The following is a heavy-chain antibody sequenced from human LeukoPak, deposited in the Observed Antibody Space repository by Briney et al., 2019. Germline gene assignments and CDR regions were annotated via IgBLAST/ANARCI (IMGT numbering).Heavy chain of an antibody. CDR2: ISWNSGSI. J-gene: IGHJ4*02. Sequence: GGSLRLSCAASGFTFDDYAMHWVRQAPGKGLEWVSGISWNSGSIGYADSVKGRFTISRDNAKNSLYLQMNSLRAEDTALYYCAKDRGSGIPDWGQGTLVTVSS. CDR3: AKDRGSGIPD. D-gene: IGHD3-10*01. V-gene: IGHV3-9*01. CDR1: GFTFDDYA.